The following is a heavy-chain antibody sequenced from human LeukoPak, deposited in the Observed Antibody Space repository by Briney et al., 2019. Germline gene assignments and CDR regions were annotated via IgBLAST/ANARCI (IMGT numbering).Heavy chain of an antibody. CDR1: GGTFSSYA. D-gene: IGHD6-19*01. CDR3: ARGDSSGSDY. Sequence: ASVKVSCKASGGTFSSYAISWVRQAPGQGLEWMGRIIPIFGTANYAQKFQGRVTITTYESTSTAYMELSSLRSEDTAVYYCARGDSSGSDYWGQGTLVTVSS. CDR2: IIPIFGTA. V-gene: IGHV1-69*05. J-gene: IGHJ4*02.